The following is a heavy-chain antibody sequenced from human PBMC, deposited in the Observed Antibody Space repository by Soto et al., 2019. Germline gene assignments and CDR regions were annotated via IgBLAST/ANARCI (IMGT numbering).Heavy chain of an antibody. D-gene: IGHD3-16*01. V-gene: IGHV3-53*02. CDR2: VHSDFKT. CDR3: ARADRGSPLGPKY. J-gene: IGHJ4*02. CDR1: GFTFSFYH. Sequence: EVQLVENGGGLMQPGGSLRLSCAASGFTFSFYHMSWVRQAPGKGLEWVSAVHSDFKTYYSDSVKGRFTISRDNSKNTLYLQMNSLRAEDTAVYYCARADRGSPLGPKYWGQGTLVTVSS.